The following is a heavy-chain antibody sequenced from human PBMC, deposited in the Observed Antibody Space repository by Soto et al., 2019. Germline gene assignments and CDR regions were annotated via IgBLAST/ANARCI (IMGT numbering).Heavy chain of an antibody. J-gene: IGHJ6*02. D-gene: IGHD6-6*01. CDR1: GGSINTFY. V-gene: IGHV4-4*07. CDR3: ARSVKYSSSSFYYYGMDV. Sequence: PSETLSLTCTVSGGSINTFYWSWVRQPAGKGLEWIGRIFSSGSTSFNPSLESRVAMSVDTSKNHFSLNLSSVTAADMAVYYCARSVKYSSSSFYYYGMDVWGQGTTVTVSS. CDR2: IFSSGST.